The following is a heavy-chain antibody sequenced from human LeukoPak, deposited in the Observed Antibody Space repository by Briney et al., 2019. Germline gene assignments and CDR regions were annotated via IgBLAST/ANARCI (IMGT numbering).Heavy chain of an antibody. CDR3: ARGGSGYYYAWFDP. CDR1: GGSISSSNW. D-gene: IGHD3-22*01. CDR2: IYHSGST. Sequence: PSETLSLTCAVSGGSISSSNWWSWVRQPPGKGLEWIGEIYHSGSTNYNPSLKSRVTISVDKSKNQFSLKLSSVTAADTAVYYCARGGSGYYYAWFDPWGQGTPVTVSS. V-gene: IGHV4-4*02. J-gene: IGHJ5*02.